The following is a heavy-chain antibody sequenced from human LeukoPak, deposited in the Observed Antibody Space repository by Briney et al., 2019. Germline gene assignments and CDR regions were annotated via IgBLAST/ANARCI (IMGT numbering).Heavy chain of an antibody. CDR2: ISYDGSNK. V-gene: IGHV3-30*18. D-gene: IGHD2-8*02. Sequence: GRSLRLSCAASGFTFSSYGMHWVRQAPGKGLEWVAVISYDGSNKYYADSVKGRFTISRDNSKNTLYLQMNSLRAEDTAVYYCAKGVVYAVYGMDVWGQGTTVTVSS. CDR3: AKGVVYAVYGMDV. J-gene: IGHJ6*02. CDR1: GFTFSSYG.